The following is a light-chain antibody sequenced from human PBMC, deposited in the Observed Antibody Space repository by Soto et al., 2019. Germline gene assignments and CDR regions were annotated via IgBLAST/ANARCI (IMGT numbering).Light chain of an antibody. J-gene: IGKJ2*01. Sequence: DVVMTQSPLSLPVTLGQPASISCRSSQSLVFSDANTYLNWFHQRPGQSPRHLIYKVSNRDSGVPDRFSGGGSGTDFTLKISRVEAEDVGVYYCLQGTLWYTFGQGTKLEIK. CDR3: LQGTLWYT. V-gene: IGKV2-30*01. CDR2: KVS. CDR1: QSLVFSDANTY.